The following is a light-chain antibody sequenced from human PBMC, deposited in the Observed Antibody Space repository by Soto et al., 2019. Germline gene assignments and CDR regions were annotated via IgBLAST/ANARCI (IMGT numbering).Light chain of an antibody. CDR1: QSVSSNY. CDR3: QQYGSSPET. CDR2: GAS. V-gene: IGKV3-20*01. Sequence: EIVLTQSPGTLSLSPGERATLSCRASQSVSSNYLAWYQQKPGQAPRLLIYGASSRATGIPDRFSGSGSGTDFTLTSIRLEPEDFAVYYCQQYGSSPETFGQGTRLEIK. J-gene: IGKJ5*01.